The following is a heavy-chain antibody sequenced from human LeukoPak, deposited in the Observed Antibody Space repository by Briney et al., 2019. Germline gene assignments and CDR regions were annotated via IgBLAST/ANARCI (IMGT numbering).Heavy chain of an antibody. D-gene: IGHD3-22*01. CDR1: GFTFSSYG. V-gene: IGHV3-30*18. CDR2: ISYDGSNK. J-gene: IGHJ2*01. CDR3: AKEHYYDSSGSWYFDL. Sequence: GGSLRLSCAASGFTFSSYGMHWVRQAPGKGLEWVAVISYDGSNKYYADSVKGRFTISRDNSKNTLYLQMNSLRAEGTAVYYCAKEHYYDSSGSWYFDLWGRGTLVTVSS.